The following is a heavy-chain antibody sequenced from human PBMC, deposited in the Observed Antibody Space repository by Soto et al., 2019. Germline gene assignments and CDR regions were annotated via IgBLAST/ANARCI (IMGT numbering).Heavy chain of an antibody. J-gene: IGHJ6*02. Sequence: ESGGGLVKPGGSLRLSCAGSGFTFRSYKINWVRQAPGKGLEWVSSIGSSDIYTYYADSLKGRLIISRDNANNSAYLQINCLRAEDTAVYYCARDQVGMDVWGQGTPVTVSS. CDR2: IGSSDIYT. CDR1: GFTFRSYK. CDR3: ARDQVGMDV. V-gene: IGHV3-21*01.